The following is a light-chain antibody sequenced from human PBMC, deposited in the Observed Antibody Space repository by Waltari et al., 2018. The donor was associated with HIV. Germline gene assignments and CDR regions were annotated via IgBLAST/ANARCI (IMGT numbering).Light chain of an antibody. Sequence: QPVVTQEPSLTVSPGETVILTCASSTGVVTRGHCPYWFQVRPGHAPKTLIFDSNNRYSWPPARFAGSFVGCKAALTLTGAQPEDEANYYCLLTYGEDVVFGGGTKLTVL. J-gene: IGLJ2*01. CDR3: LLTYGEDVV. CDR1: TGVVTRGHC. V-gene: IGLV7-46*01. CDR2: DSN.